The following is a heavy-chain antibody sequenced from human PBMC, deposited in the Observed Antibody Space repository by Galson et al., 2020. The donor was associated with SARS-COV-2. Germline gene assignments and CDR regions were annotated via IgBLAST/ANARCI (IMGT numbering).Heavy chain of an antibody. CDR1: GYTLTGYY. CDR2: INPNRGGT. CDR3: ARMSGVHGALDY. J-gene: IGHJ4*02. Sequence: ASVKVSRKASGYTLTGYYMHWVRQATGKGLERMGWINPNRGGTNYAQKFQGRVTMTRDTSISTAYMELSRLRSDDTAVYYCARMSGVHGALDYWGQGTLVTVSS. V-gene: IGHV1-2*02. D-gene: IGHD1-26*01.